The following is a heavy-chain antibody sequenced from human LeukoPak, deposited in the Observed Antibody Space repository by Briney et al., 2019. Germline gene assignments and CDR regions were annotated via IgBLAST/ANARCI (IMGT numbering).Heavy chain of an antibody. CDR3: AGGPYDFWSGYYTIDY. J-gene: IGHJ4*02. Sequence: GGSLRLSCAASGFTFSSYSMNWVRQAPGKGLEWVSYISSSSSTIYYADSVKGRFTISRDNAKNSLYLQMNSLRAEDTAVYYCAGGPYDFWSGYYTIDYWGQGTLVTVSS. CDR1: GFTFSSYS. D-gene: IGHD3-3*01. V-gene: IGHV3-48*01. CDR2: ISSSSSTI.